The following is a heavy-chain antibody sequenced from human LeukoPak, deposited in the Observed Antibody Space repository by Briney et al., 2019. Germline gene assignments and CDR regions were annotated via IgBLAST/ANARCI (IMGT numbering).Heavy chain of an antibody. CDR3: ARDPGYCSSTNCYAHNWFDP. D-gene: IGHD2-2*01. Sequence: ASVKVSCKASGYTFTSYGISWVRQAPGQGLEWMGWISSYNGHTNHAQKFQGRVTMTTDTSTSTACMELRSLRSDDTAVYYCARDPGYCSSTNCYAHNWFDPWGQGTLVTVSS. J-gene: IGHJ5*02. CDR2: ISSYNGHT. V-gene: IGHV1-18*01. CDR1: GYTFTSYG.